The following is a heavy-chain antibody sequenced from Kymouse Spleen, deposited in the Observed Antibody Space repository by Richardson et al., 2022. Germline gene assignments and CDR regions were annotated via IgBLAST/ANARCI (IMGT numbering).Heavy chain of an antibody. D-gene: IGHD3-9*01. CDR3: ARSYYDILTGYYTSFDY. CDR2: MNPNSGNT. CDR1: GYTFTSYD. V-gene: IGHV1-8*01. Sequence: QVQLVQSGAEVKKPGASVKVSCKASGYTFTSYDINWVRQATGQGLEWMGWMNPNSGNTGYAQKFQGRVTMTRNTSISTAYMELSSLRSEDTAVYYCARSYYDILTGYYTSFDYWGQGTLVTVSS. J-gene: IGHJ4*02.